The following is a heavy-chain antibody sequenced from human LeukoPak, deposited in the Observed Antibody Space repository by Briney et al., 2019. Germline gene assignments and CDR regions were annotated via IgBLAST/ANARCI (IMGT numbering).Heavy chain of an antibody. Sequence: SVKVSCKASGGTFSSYAISWVRQAPGQGLEWMGGIIPIFGTANYAQKFQGRVTITADKSTSTAYMELSSLRSEDTAVYYCARTKKAVAAPDYWGQGTLVTVSS. D-gene: IGHD6-19*01. CDR1: GGTFSSYA. V-gene: IGHV1-69*06. CDR2: IIPIFGTA. J-gene: IGHJ4*02. CDR3: ARTKKAVAAPDY.